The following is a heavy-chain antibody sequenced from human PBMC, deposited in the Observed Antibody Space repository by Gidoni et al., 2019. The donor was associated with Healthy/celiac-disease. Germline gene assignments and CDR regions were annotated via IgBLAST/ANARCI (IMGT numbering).Heavy chain of an antibody. Sequence: QVQLQESGPGLVQPSETLSLTCPASGGSISSYYWSWIRQPPGKGLEWIGYIYYSGSTNYNPSLKSRATISVDTSKNQFSLKLSSVTAADTAVYYCARVSIWGSYRPYYFDYWGQGTLVTVSS. CDR2: IYYSGST. CDR1: GGSISSYY. V-gene: IGHV4-59*01. D-gene: IGHD3-16*02. CDR3: ARVSIWGSYRPYYFDY. J-gene: IGHJ4*02.